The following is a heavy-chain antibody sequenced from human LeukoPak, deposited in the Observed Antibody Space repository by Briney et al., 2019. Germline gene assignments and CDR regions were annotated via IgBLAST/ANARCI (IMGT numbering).Heavy chain of an antibody. CDR3: AKAHISSSGSSGEYFDY. CDR2: ISGSGGST. CDR1: GFTFSSYA. D-gene: IGHD1-26*01. V-gene: IGHV3-23*01. J-gene: IGHJ4*02. Sequence: GGSLRLSCAASGFTFSSYAMSWVRQAPGKGLEWVSAISGSGGSTYYADSVKGRFTISRDNSKNTLYLQMNSLRAEDTAVYYCAKAHISSSGSSGEYFDYWGQGSLVTVSS.